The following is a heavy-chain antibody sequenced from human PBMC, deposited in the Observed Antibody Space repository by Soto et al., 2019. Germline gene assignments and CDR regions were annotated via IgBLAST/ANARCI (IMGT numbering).Heavy chain of an antibody. J-gene: IGHJ3*02. CDR3: ARESDLDYDILTGYQIGAFDI. V-gene: IGHV3-21*01. Sequence: VQLVESGGGLVKPGGSLRLSCAASGFAFSSYSMNWVRQTPGKGLEWVASISSSSSYIYYADSVKGRFTISRDNAKNSLYLLMNSLRAEDTAVFYCARESDLDYDILTGYQIGAFDIWGQGTVVTVSS. CDR1: GFAFSSYS. D-gene: IGHD3-9*01. CDR2: ISSSSSYI.